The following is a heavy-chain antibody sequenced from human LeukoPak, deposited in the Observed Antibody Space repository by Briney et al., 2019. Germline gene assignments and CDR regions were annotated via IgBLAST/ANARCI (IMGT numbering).Heavy chain of an antibody. CDR1: GFTVSSNY. CDR3: ARDITGTADY. D-gene: IGHD1-20*01. V-gene: IGHV3-66*02. J-gene: IGHJ4*02. CDR2: IYSGGST. Sequence: GGSLRLSCAASGFTVSSNYMSWVRQAPGKGLEWVSVIYSGGSTYYADSVKGRFTISRDNSKNTLYLQMNSLRAEDTAVYYCARDITGTADYWGQGTLLTVSS.